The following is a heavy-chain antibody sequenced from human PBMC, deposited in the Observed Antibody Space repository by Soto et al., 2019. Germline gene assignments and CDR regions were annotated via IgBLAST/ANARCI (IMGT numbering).Heavy chain of an antibody. Sequence: SCTASRGACRNYAISWVPQDQEQGLEWMGGIIPIFGTANYAQKFQGRVTITADESTSTAYMELSSLRSEDTAVYYCARSPYNWNYGVNWFEPWGQGTLVTVSS. CDR2: IIPIFGTA. V-gene: IGHV1-69*01. J-gene: IGHJ5*02. D-gene: IGHD1-7*01. CDR1: RGACRNYA. CDR3: ARSPYNWNYGVNWFEP.